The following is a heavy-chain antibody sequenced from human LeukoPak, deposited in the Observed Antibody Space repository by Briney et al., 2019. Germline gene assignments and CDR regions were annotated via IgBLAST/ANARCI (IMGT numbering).Heavy chain of an antibody. J-gene: IGHJ4*02. CDR3: ARVCVDYGDYDGFGSSPPRSPY. CDR2: ISSSSSYI. D-gene: IGHD4-17*01. CDR1: GFTFSSYS. V-gene: IGHV3-21*01. Sequence: PGGSLRLSCAASGFTFSSYSMNWVRQAPGKGREWVSSISSSSSYIYYADSVKGRFTISRDNAKNSLYLQMNSLRAEDTAVYYCARVCVDYGDYDGFGSSPPRSPYWGQGTLVTVSS.